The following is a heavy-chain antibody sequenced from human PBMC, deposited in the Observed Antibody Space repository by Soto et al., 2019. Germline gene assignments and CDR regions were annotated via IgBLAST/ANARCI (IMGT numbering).Heavy chain of an antibody. CDR3: ATSYSSGWEFAY. V-gene: IGHV3-11*01. CDR1: GFTFSNYY. CDR2: ISSTGRTI. Sequence: PGGSLRLSCGASGFTFSNYYMSWIRQAPGKGLEWVSYISSTGRTIYYADSVKGRFTVSRDNAQNSLSLKLNSLRVEDTAVYYCATSYSSGWEFAYWGQGTQVTVSS. D-gene: IGHD6-19*01. J-gene: IGHJ4*02.